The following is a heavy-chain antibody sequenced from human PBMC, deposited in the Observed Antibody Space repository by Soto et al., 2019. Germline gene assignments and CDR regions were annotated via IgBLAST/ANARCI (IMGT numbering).Heavy chain of an antibody. CDR3: AQGSYYNDKFDANIPGAFDI. D-gene: IGHD3-10*01. CDR1: GGSISSYY. CDR2: IYYSGST. V-gene: IGHV4-59*01. Sequence: TLSLTCTVSGGSISSYYWSWIRQPPGKGLEWIGYIYYSGSTNYNPSLKSRVTISVDTSKNQFSLKLSSVTAADTAVYYCAQGSYYNDKFDANIPGAFDIWGQGTMVTVSS. J-gene: IGHJ3*02.